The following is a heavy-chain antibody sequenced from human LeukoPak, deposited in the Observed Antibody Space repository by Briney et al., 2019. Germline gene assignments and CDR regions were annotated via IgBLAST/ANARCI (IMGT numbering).Heavy chain of an antibody. CDR3: ARHSPYGDYFDY. J-gene: IGHJ4*02. CDR2: IYYSGST. D-gene: IGHD4-17*01. V-gene: IGHV4-59*08. CDR1: GGSISSYY. Sequence: SETLSLTRTVSGGSISSYYWSWIRQPPGKGLEWIGYIYYSGSTNYNPSLKSRVTISVDTSKNQFSLKLSSVTAADTAVYYCARHSPYGDYFDYWGQGTLVTVSS.